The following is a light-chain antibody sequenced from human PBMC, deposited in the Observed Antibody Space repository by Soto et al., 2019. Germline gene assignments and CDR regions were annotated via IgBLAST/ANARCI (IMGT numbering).Light chain of an antibody. J-gene: IGKJ2*01. CDR2: GAS. CDR1: QCINSN. V-gene: IGKV3-15*01. Sequence: EIVMTQSTATLSVSPGERATVSCGASQCINSNLAWYQQKPGQAPRLLIYGASTRATGIPARFSGSGSGTEFTLTISSLQSEDLAVYYCQQYNDWPPYTFGQGTKLEI. CDR3: QQYNDWPPYT.